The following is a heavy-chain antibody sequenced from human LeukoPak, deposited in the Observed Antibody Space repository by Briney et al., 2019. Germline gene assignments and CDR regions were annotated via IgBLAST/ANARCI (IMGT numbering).Heavy chain of an antibody. Sequence: GGSLRLSCAASGFTFSSYAMHWVRQAPGKGLEHVSAISSNGGSTYYANSVKGRFTISRDNSKNTLYLQMGSLRAEDMAVYYCARLSFRGSGAAFDIWGQGTMVTVSS. CDR2: ISSNGGST. CDR1: GFTFSSYA. V-gene: IGHV3-64*01. J-gene: IGHJ3*02. CDR3: ARLSFRGSGAAFDI. D-gene: IGHD3-10*01.